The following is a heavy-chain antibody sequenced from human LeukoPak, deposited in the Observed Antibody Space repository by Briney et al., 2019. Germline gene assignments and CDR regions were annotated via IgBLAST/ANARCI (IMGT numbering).Heavy chain of an antibody. V-gene: IGHV1-8*01. CDR2: MNPSSGNR. CDR1: GYTFTSYD. D-gene: IGHD1-26*01. J-gene: IGHJ4*02. CDR3: AAQTPGGCYGVN. Sequence: VKASCKASGYTFTSYDINWVRQSAGHGLEWMGWMNPSSGNRDYTQKFQGRVTMTRNTTISTAYMQLSSLTSEDAALYYCAAQTPGGCYGVNWGQGTLVTVSS.